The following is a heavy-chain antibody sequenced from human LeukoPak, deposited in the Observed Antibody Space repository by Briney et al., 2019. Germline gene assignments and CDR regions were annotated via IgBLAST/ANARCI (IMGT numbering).Heavy chain of an antibody. CDR1: GGSISSYY. CDR3: ARSLVGAPRFTAFDI. Sequence: SETLSLTCTVSGGSISSYYWSWIRQPPGKGLEWIGYIYYSGSTNYNPSLKSRVTISVDTSKNQFSLKLSSVTAADTAVYYCARSLVGAPRFTAFDIWGQGTMVTVSS. J-gene: IGHJ3*02. V-gene: IGHV4-59*12. CDR2: IYYSGST. D-gene: IGHD1-26*01.